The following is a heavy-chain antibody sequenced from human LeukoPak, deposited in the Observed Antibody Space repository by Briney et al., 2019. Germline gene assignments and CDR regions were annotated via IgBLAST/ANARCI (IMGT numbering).Heavy chain of an antibody. CDR3: ARAPLLLTGYYFDY. CDR2: INPNSGGT. V-gene: IGHV1-2*02. J-gene: IGHJ4*02. Sequence: GASVKVSCKASGYTFTGYYMHWVRQAPGQGLEWMGWINPNSGGTNYAQKFQGRVTMTRDTSISTAYMELSRLRSDDTAVYYCARAPLLLTGYYFDYWGQGTLVTVSS. CDR1: GYTFTGYY. D-gene: IGHD3-9*01.